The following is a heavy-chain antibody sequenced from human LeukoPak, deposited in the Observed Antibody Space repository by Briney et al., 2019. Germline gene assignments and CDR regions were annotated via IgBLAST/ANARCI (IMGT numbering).Heavy chain of an antibody. CDR2: IYTSGST. CDR3: ARDPKPRYCSSTSCFGYYYYYGMGV. D-gene: IGHD2-2*01. V-gene: IGHV4-4*07. J-gene: IGHJ6*02. Sequence: SETLSLTCTVSGGSISSYYWSWIRQPAGKGLEWIGRIYTSGSTNYNPSLMSRVTMSVDTSKNQFSLKLSSVTAADTAVYYCARDPKPRYCSSTSCFGYYYYYGMGVWGQGTTVTVSS. CDR1: GGSISSYY.